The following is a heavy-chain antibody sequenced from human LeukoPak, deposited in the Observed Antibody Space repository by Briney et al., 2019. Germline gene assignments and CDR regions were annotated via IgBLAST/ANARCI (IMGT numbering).Heavy chain of an antibody. J-gene: IGHJ4*02. V-gene: IGHV7-4-1*01. D-gene: IGHD1-26*01. CDR1: GYTFTSYG. Sequence: GASVKVSCKASGYTFTSYGINWVRQAPGQGLEWMGWIDTITGNPTYAQGFTGRLVFSVDTSVSTSYLQIGGLKAEDTAVYYCARVPSIVGASDYWGQGTLVTVSS. CDR2: IDTITGNP. CDR3: ARVPSIVGASDY.